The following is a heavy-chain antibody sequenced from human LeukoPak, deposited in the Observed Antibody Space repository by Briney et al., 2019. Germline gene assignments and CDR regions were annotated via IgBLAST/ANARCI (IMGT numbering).Heavy chain of an antibody. J-gene: IGHJ1*01. Sequence: PGGSLRLSCSASGVTFSRHWMSWVRQAPGKRLEWVANIKEEGSEKYHVDSVKGRFTISRDNAKNSLYLQMNSLRAEDPAVYYCANYRSRSSCQSRGRYFQHSGQGTLLTVSS. CDR2: IKEEGSEK. CDR1: GVTFSRHW. D-gene: IGHD2-15*01. CDR3: ANYRSRSSCQSRGRYFQH. V-gene: IGHV3-7*01.